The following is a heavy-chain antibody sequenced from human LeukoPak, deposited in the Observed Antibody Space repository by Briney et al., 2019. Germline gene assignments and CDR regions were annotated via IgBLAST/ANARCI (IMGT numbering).Heavy chain of an antibody. J-gene: IGHJ4*02. CDR3: AKDYFPAYGNYFDY. CDR1: GFTFSSYA. Sequence: GGSLRLSCAASGFTFSSYAMSWVRQAPGKGLEWVSATSGSGGSTYYADSVKGRFTISRDNSKNTLYLQMNSLRAEDTAVYYCAKDYFPAYGNYFDYWGQGTLVTVSS. V-gene: IGHV3-23*01. CDR2: TSGSGGST. D-gene: IGHD3-16*01.